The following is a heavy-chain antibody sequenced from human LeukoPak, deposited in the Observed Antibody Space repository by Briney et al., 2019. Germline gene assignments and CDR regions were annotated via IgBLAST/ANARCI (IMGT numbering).Heavy chain of an antibody. V-gene: IGHV4-59*07. D-gene: IGHD1-26*01. CDR1: GGPISSYY. J-gene: IGHJ4*02. Sequence: SDTLSLTCTVTGGPISSYYWSWIRQPSGKALESIGYDYYSGSTSYNPSLKSRVTISVDTSKNQFSLKLSSVTAADAAVYYCARGPGSGTYWAFDYWGQGTLVTVSS. CDR2: DYYSGST. CDR3: ARGPGSGTYWAFDY.